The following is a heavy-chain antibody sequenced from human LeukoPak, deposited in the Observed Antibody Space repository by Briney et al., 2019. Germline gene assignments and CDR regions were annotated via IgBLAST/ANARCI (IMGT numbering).Heavy chain of an antibody. Sequence: PGRSLRLSCAASGFTFSSYGMHWVRQAPGKGLEWVAVISYDGSNKYHADSVKGRFTISRDNSKNTLYLQMNSLRAEDTAVYYCAKGHYYDSSGYYYFYYYYGMDVWGQGTTVTVSS. V-gene: IGHV3-30*18. D-gene: IGHD3-22*01. CDR1: GFTFSSYG. CDR3: AKGHYYDSSGYYYFYYYYGMDV. CDR2: ISYDGSNK. J-gene: IGHJ6*02.